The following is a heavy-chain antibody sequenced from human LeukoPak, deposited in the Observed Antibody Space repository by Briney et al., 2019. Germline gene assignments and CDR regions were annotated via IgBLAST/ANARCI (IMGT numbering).Heavy chain of an antibody. Sequence: SETLSLTCAVYGGSFSGYYWSWIRQPPGKGLEWIGEINHSGSTNYNPSLKSRVTISVDTSKNQFSLKLSSVTAADTAVYYCARHRGYCSGGSCQRMYFDYWGQGTLVTVSS. V-gene: IGHV4-34*01. CDR2: INHSGST. CDR3: ARHRGYCSGGSCQRMYFDY. CDR1: GGSFSGYY. D-gene: IGHD2-15*01. J-gene: IGHJ4*02.